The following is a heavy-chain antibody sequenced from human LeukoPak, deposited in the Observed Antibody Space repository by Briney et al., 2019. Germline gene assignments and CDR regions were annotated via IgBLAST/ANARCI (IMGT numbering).Heavy chain of an antibody. CDR2: IRYDGSNK. Sequence: PGGSLRLSCAASGFTFSSYGMHWVRQAPGKGLEWVAFIRYDGSNKYYADSVKGRFTISRDNSKNTLYLQMNSLRAEDTAVYYCARDLDCSSTSCLGVDPWGQGTLVTVSS. V-gene: IGHV3-30*02. D-gene: IGHD2-2*01. J-gene: IGHJ5*02. CDR3: ARDLDCSSTSCLGVDP. CDR1: GFTFSSYG.